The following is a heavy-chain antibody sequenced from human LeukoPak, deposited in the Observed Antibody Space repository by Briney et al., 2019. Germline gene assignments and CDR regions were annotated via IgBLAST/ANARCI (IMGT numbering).Heavy chain of an antibody. CDR1: GGSISSGGYS. Sequence: SETLSLTCAVSGGSISSGGYSWSWIRQPPGKGLEWIGYTYHSGSTYYNPSLKSRVTISVDRSKNQFSLKLSSVTAADTAVYYCARYSTVTRYFDYWGQGTLVTVSS. CDR2: TYHSGST. CDR3: ARYSTVTRYFDY. D-gene: IGHD4-17*01. V-gene: IGHV4-30-2*01. J-gene: IGHJ4*02.